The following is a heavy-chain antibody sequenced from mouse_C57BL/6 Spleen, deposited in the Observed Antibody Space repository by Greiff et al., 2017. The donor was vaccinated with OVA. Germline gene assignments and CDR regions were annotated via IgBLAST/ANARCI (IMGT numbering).Heavy chain of an antibody. CDR1: GFTFSDYG. CDR2: ISSGSSTI. CDR3: ARCPDYYGSSYVYFDY. Sequence: EVQGVESGGGLVKPGGSLKLSCAASGFTFSDYGMHWVRQAPEKGLEWVAYISSGSSTIYYADTVKGRFTISRDNAKNTLFLQMTSLRSEDTAMYYCARCPDYYGSSYVYFDYWGQGTTLTVSS. J-gene: IGHJ2*01. V-gene: IGHV5-17*01. D-gene: IGHD1-1*01.